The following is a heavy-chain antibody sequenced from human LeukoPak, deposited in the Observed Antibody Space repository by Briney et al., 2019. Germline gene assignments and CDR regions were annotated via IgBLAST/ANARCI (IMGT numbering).Heavy chain of an antibody. Sequence: SETLSLTCTVSGGSISSSGYYWGWIRQPPGTGLEWIGSIYYSGSTYYNPSLKSRVTISLDTSKNQFSLKLSSVTAADTAVYYCARVKRDGYNYFDYWGQGTLVTVSS. CDR1: GGSISSSGYY. CDR2: IYYSGST. J-gene: IGHJ4*02. V-gene: IGHV4-39*01. CDR3: ARVKRDGYNYFDY. D-gene: IGHD5-24*01.